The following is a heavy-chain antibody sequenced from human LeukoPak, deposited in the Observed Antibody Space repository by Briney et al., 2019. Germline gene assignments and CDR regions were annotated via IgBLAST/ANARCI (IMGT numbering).Heavy chain of an antibody. CDR2: IYTSGST. Sequence: SETLSLTCTVSGDSISSSSYYWSWIRQPAGKGLEWIGRIYTSGSTNYNPSLKSRVTMSVDTSKNQFSLKVSSVTAADTAVYYCARDKVDGAVDYVTSWGQGTLVTVSS. CDR1: GDSISSSSYY. CDR3: ARDKVDGAVDYVTS. J-gene: IGHJ4*02. D-gene: IGHD4-17*01. V-gene: IGHV4-61*02.